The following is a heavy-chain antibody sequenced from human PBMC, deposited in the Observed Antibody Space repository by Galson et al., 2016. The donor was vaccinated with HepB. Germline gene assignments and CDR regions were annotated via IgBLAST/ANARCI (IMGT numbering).Heavy chain of an antibody. J-gene: IGHJ3*02. Sequence: SLRLSCAASGFSFDNYAIHWVRQAPGKGLEWVAVASSDGRDTYHADSVRGRFTVSRDNSENTLFPQMNSLRSEDTAVYYCAKDQLGRSTWGAFDIWGQGTMVSVSS. V-gene: IGHV3-30*18. CDR3: AKDQLGRSTWGAFDI. D-gene: IGHD2-2*01. CDR2: ASSDGRDT. CDR1: GFSFDNYA.